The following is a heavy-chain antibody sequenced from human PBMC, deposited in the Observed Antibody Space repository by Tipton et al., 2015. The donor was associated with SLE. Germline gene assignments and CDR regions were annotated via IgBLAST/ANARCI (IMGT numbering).Heavy chain of an antibody. Sequence: TLSLTCTVSGGSISSGSYYWSWIRQPAGKGLEWIGYIYTSGSTNYNPSLKSRVTISVDTSKNQFSLKLSSVTAADTAVYYCARERNPYCSGGSCYKGYFDYWGQGTLVTVSS. CDR1: GGSISSGSYY. J-gene: IGHJ4*02. D-gene: IGHD2-15*01. CDR2: IYTSGST. V-gene: IGHV4-61*09. CDR3: ARERNPYCSGGSCYKGYFDY.